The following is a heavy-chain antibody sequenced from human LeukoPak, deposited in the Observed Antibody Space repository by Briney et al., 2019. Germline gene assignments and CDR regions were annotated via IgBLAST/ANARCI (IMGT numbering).Heavy chain of an antibody. J-gene: IGHJ5*02. Sequence: SETLSLTCTVSGGSISSYYWSWLRQPAGKGLEWFGRIYTSGSTNYNPSLKSRVTMSVDTSNNQVSLKLSSVTAADTAVYYCARGYGDYLNWFDPWGQGTLVTVSS. D-gene: IGHD4-17*01. CDR1: GGSISSYY. V-gene: IGHV4-4*07. CDR2: IYTSGST. CDR3: ARGYGDYLNWFDP.